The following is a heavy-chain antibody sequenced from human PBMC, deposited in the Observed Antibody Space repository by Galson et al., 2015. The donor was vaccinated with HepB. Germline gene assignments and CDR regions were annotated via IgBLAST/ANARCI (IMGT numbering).Heavy chain of an antibody. V-gene: IGHV3-21*01. Sequence: SLRLSCAASGFTFSSYSMNWVRQAPGKGLEWVSSISSSSSYIYYADSVKGRFTISRDNAKNSLYLQMNSLRAEDTAVYYCARGLGSYYDSSGYLLNYWGQGTLVTVSS. J-gene: IGHJ4*02. CDR3: ARGLGSYYDSSGYLLNY. D-gene: IGHD3-22*01. CDR1: GFTFSSYS. CDR2: ISSSSSYI.